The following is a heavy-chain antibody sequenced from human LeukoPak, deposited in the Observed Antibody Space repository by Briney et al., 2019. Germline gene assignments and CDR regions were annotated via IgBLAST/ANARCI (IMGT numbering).Heavy chain of an antibody. Sequence: ASVKVSCEASGYTFSTSGINWVRQAPGQGLEWMGWIGGSNDNTNYAQKFQERVTMTTDTSTTTAYMELRSLRSDDTAVYYCARGGSGTYLYSTFDPWGQGTLVTVSS. J-gene: IGHJ5*02. D-gene: IGHD3-10*01. V-gene: IGHV1-18*04. CDR3: ARGGSGTYLYSTFDP. CDR1: GYTFSTSG. CDR2: IGGSNDNT.